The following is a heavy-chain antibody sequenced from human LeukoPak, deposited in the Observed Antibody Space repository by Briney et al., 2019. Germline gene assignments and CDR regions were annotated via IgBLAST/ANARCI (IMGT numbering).Heavy chain of an antibody. D-gene: IGHD3-9*01. CDR1: GFTFSSYG. Sequence: PGGSLRLSCAASGFTFSSYGMHWVRQAPGKGLEWVAVISYDGSNKYYADSVKGRFTISRNNSKNTLYLQMNSLRAEDTAVYYCARGGDYDILTGYYKPLDYWGQGTLVTVSS. J-gene: IGHJ4*02. CDR2: ISYDGSNK. V-gene: IGHV3-30*03. CDR3: ARGGDYDILTGYYKPLDY.